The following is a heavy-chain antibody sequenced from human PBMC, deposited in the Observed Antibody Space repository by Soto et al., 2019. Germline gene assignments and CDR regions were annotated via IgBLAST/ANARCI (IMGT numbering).Heavy chain of an antibody. V-gene: IGHV3-30*18. CDR3: AKGGRYHVIMSAFFDF. CDR2: ISSDGTEK. CDR1: GFPFSTFA. J-gene: IGHJ4*02. D-gene: IGHD3-10*01. Sequence: QVQLVESGGGVVQPGRSLRLSCAVSGFPFSTFAMHWVRQAPGKGLEWVAVISSDGTEKKFLDSVKGRFTLSRDNSKNTLFLQMENLRIEDSAIYYCAKGGRYHVIMSAFFDFWGLGTLVTVSS.